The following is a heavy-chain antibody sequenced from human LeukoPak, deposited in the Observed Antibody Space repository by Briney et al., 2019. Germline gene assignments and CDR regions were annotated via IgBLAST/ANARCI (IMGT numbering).Heavy chain of an antibody. D-gene: IGHD3-22*01. J-gene: IGHJ4*02. Sequence: PGGSLRLSCAASGFTLSSYSMNCVRHAPGKGLEWVSSISSSSSYIYYADSVKGRFTISRDNAKNSLYLQMNSLRAEDTAVYYCERDYWYYYDSSGYYYDYWGQGTLVTVSS. CDR1: GFTLSSYS. CDR3: ERDYWYYYDSSGYYYDY. V-gene: IGHV3-21*01. CDR2: ISSSSSYI.